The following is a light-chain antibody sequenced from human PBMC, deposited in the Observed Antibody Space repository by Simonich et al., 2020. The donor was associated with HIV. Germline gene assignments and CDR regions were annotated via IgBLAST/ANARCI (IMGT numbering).Light chain of an antibody. CDR3: QQYDNLPPFT. CDR1: QDISNY. V-gene: IGKV1-33*01. Sequence: DIQMTQSPSSLSASVGDRVTITCQASQDISNYLNWYQQKPGKAPKLLIYDASNLETGVPSRFSGSGSGTDFNFTISSLQPEDIATYYCQQYDNLPPFTFGGGTKVEIK. J-gene: IGKJ4*01. CDR2: DAS.